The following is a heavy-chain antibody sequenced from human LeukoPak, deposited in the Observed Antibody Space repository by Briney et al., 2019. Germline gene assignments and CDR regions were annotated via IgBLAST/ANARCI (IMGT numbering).Heavy chain of an antibody. CDR1: GFTFSSYA. Sequence: GGSLRLSCAASGFTFSSYAMSWVRQAPGKGLEWVSAISGSGGSTYYADSVKGRFTISRDNSKNTLYLQMNSLRAEDTAVYYCANIGHTIFGVVIIKDYFDYWGQGTLVTVSS. V-gene: IGHV3-23*01. CDR3: ANIGHTIFGVVIIKDYFDY. CDR2: ISGSGGST. J-gene: IGHJ4*02. D-gene: IGHD3-3*01.